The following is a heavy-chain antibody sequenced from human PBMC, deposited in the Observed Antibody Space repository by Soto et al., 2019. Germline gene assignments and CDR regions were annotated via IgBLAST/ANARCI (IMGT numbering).Heavy chain of an antibody. CDR2: IYSGGYT. D-gene: IGHD3-10*01. CDR1: GFTVSNNY. V-gene: IGHV3-53*01. J-gene: IGHJ4*02. CDR3: ATLPGGGGY. Sequence: EVQLVESGGGLIQPGGSLRLSCAVSGFTVSNNYMSWVRQAPGKGLEGVSVIYSGGYTAYGDSVKGRFTISRDNSKNTRLLQKNSRGAAGPPVFYGATLPGGGGYWGQGTLVTVSS.